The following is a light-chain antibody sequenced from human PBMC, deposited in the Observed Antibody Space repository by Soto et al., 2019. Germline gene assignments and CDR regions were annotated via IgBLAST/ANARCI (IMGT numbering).Light chain of an antibody. J-gene: IGLJ3*02. Sequence: QAVVTQPPSASGTPGQRVTISCSGSSSNIGSNYVYWYQQFPGTAPKLLLYANNQRPSGVPDRFSGSKSGTSASLAISGLRSEDEADYYCAACDDRLSGRVFGGGTNVTVL. V-gene: IGLV1-47*01. CDR1: SSNIGSNY. CDR2: ANN. CDR3: AACDDRLSGRV.